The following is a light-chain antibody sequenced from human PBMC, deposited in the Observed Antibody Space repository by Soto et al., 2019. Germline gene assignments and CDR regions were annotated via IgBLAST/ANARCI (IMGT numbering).Light chain of an antibody. CDR1: QSINNY. V-gene: IGKV3-11*01. CDR2: DAS. CDR3: QYRGIWPPGAT. Sequence: EIVLTQSPVTLSLSPGERATLSCRASQSINNYLAWYQQKPGQPPRLLIYDASTRATAIPVRFSGSGSGTDFTLTLSSLEPEDSAVYYCQYRGIWPPGATFGGGTKVEIK. J-gene: IGKJ4*01.